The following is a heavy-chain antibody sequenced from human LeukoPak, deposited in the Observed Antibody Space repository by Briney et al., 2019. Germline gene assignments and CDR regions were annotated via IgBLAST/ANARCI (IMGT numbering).Heavy chain of an antibody. D-gene: IGHD2-2*02. J-gene: IGHJ3*02. V-gene: IGHV4-4*02. Sequence: SETLSLTCAVSGGSISSSNWWSWARQPPGKGLEWIGEIYHSGSTNYNPSLKSRVTISVDKSKNQFSLKLSSVTAADTAVYYCARRVGYCSSTSCYRSAFDIWGQGTMVTVSS. CDR3: ARRVGYCSSTSCYRSAFDI. CDR2: IYHSGST. CDR1: GGSISSSNW.